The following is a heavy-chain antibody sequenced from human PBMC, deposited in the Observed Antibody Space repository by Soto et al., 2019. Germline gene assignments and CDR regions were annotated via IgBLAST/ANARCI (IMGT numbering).Heavy chain of an antibody. CDR3: ARDDIYAVVPAASPVGMDV. Sequence: SETLSLTCTVSGGSISSYYWSWIRQPAGKGLEWIGRIYTSGSTNYNPSLKSRVTMSVDTSKNQFSLKLSSVTAADTAVYYCARDDIYAVVPAASPVGMDVWGQGITVTVSS. J-gene: IGHJ6*02. CDR1: GGSISSYY. D-gene: IGHD2-2*01. V-gene: IGHV4-4*07. CDR2: IYTSGST.